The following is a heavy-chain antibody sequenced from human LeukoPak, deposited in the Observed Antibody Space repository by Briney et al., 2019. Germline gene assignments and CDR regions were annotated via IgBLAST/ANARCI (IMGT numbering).Heavy chain of an antibody. CDR3: ARLGDYDFWSGYHEFDY. CDR2: IYPGDSDT. J-gene: IGHJ4*02. D-gene: IGHD3-3*01. CDR1: GYSFTSYW. V-gene: IGHV5-51*01. Sequence: GESLKISCKGSGYSFTSYWIGWVRQMPGKGLEWMGIIYPGDSDTRYSPSFQGQVTISADKSISTAYLQWSSLEASDTAMYYCARLGDYDFWSGYHEFDYWGQGTLVTVSS.